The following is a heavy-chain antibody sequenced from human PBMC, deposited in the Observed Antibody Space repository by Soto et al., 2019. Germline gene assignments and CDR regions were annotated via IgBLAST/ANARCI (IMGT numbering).Heavy chain of an antibody. Sequence: QVQLVESGGGVVQPGGSLRLSCAASGFTFSDSGMHWVRQSPGEGLEWVAVLANDRTFPYYADSMKGRFTISRDNSKNTLYLEMDSLRPGDTAVYYCARSLGGSSWFPPDQWGQGTLVTVSS. CDR1: GFTFSDSG. CDR2: LANDRTFP. CDR3: ARSLGGSSWFPPDQ. D-gene: IGHD6-13*01. V-gene: IGHV3-30*03. J-gene: IGHJ4*02.